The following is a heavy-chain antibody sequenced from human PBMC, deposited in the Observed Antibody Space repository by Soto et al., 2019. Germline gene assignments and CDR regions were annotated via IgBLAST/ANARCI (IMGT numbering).Heavy chain of an antibody. V-gene: IGHV2-26*01. CDR1: GFSLSNARMG. D-gene: IGHD2-2*01. Sequence: QVTLKESGPVLVKPTETLTLTCTVSGFSLSNARMGVSWIRQPPGKALERLAHIFSNDEKSYSTFLKSRLTISKDTSKSQVVLTMTNMDPVDTATYYCARISADLVPAAISWFDPWGQGTLVTVSS. CDR2: IFSNDEK. J-gene: IGHJ5*02. CDR3: ARISADLVPAAISWFDP.